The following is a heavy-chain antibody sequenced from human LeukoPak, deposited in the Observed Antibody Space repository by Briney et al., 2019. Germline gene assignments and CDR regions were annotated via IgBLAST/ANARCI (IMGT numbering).Heavy chain of an antibody. D-gene: IGHD4-17*01. V-gene: IGHV1-8*02. CDR2: MNPNSGNT. Sequence: ASVKVSCKASGYTFTSYDINWVRQATGQGLEWMGWMNPNSGNTGYAQKLQGRVTMTTDTSTSTAYMELRSLRSDDTAVYYCASMTTVPRGFDPWGQGTLVTVSS. CDR3: ASMTTVPRGFDP. J-gene: IGHJ5*02. CDR1: GYTFTSYD.